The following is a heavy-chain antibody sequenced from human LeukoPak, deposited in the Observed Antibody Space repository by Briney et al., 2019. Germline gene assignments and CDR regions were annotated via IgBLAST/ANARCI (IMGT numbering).Heavy chain of an antibody. CDR2: IKQDGSEK. Sequence: GGSLRLSCAASGFTFSSYWMSWVRQAPGKGLEWVANIKQDGSEKYYVDSVKGRFTISRDNAKNSLYLQMNSLRAEDTAVYYCARDPDPIVGVNSYFWGQGMLVIVSS. CDR3: ARDPDPIVGVNSYF. D-gene: IGHD1-26*01. V-gene: IGHV3-7*01. CDR1: GFTFSSYW. J-gene: IGHJ4*02.